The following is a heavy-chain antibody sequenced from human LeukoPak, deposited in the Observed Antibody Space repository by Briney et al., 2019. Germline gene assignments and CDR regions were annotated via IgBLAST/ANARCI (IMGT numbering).Heavy chain of an antibody. D-gene: IGHD5-12*01. Sequence: PSETLSLTCTVSGGSISSYYWSWIRQPPGKGLEWIGYIYYSGNTNYNPSLKSRVTISVDTSKNQFSLKLSSVTAADTAVYYCARDGQYGGYRGYWYFDLWGRGTLVTVSS. CDR2: IYYSGNT. CDR3: ARDGQYGGYRGYWYFDL. J-gene: IGHJ2*01. V-gene: IGHV4-59*01. CDR1: GGSISSYY.